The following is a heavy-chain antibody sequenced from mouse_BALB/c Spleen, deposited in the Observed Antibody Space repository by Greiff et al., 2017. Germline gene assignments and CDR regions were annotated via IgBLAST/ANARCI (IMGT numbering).Heavy chain of an antibody. D-gene: IGHD2-1*01. Sequence: EVQGVESGGGLVKPGGSLKLSCAASGFTFSSYAMSWVRQTPEKRLEWVATISSGGSYTYYPDSVKGRFTISRDNAKNTLYLQMSSLRSEDTAMYYCARKGNPWFAYWGQGTLVTVSA. V-gene: IGHV5-9-3*01. CDR3: ARKGNPWFAY. CDR2: ISSGGSYT. CDR1: GFTFSSYA. J-gene: IGHJ3*01.